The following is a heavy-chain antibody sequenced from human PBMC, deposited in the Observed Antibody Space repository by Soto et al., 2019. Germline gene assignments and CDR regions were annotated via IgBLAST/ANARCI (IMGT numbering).Heavy chain of an antibody. V-gene: IGHV1-69-2*01. Sequence: EVQLVQSGAEVKKPGATVKISCKVSGYTFTDYYMHWVQQAPGKGLEWMGLVNPEDGETLYAERFQGRVTITADTYTDPVYMELSSLRSEDTAVYYCATGVNDYFDHWGQGTLVTVSS. J-gene: IGHJ4*02. CDR1: GYTFTDYY. D-gene: IGHD1-1*01. CDR2: VNPEDGET. CDR3: ATGVNDYFDH.